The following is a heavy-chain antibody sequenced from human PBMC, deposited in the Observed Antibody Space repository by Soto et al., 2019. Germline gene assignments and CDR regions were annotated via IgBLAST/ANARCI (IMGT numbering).Heavy chain of an antibody. CDR1: GFTFNIYA. D-gene: IGHD3-22*01. CDR2: ISGSGGGT. Sequence: EVQLLESGGGLVQPGGSLRLSCAASGFTFNIYAMSWVRQAPGKGLEWVSAISGSGGGTYYADSVEGRFTISRDKSNNTLYLQMSRLRDEETAVYYCAKCGYGSRGRLVRHFQHWGQGNLVTVAS. J-gene: IGHJ1*01. CDR3: AKCGYGSRGRLVRHFQH. V-gene: IGHV3-23*01.